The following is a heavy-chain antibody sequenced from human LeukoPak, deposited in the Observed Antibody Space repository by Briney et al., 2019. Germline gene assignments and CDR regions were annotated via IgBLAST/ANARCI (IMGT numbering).Heavy chain of an antibody. CDR1: GFTFSRFA. CDR2: ISYAGSNK. D-gene: IGHD1-14*01. CDR3: AKFPTGTGTLAFDI. V-gene: IGHV3-30*18. J-gene: IGHJ3*02. Sequence: GGSLRLSCAASGFTFSRFAMHWVRQAPGKRLEWVALISYAGSNKYYADSVKGRFTISRDNSKNTLFLQMNSLRAEDTAVYYCAKFPTGTGTLAFDIWGQGTMVTVSS.